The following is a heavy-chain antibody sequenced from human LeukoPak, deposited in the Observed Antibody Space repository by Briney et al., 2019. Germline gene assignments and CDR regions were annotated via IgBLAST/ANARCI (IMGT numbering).Heavy chain of an antibody. CDR3: ARDLGYGGNTLNY. Sequence: QPGGSLRLSCAASGFTFSTYEMNWVRQAPGKGLEWVSYISRSASTIYYAESVKGRFTTSRDDAKNSLYLQMNSLTAEDTAVYYCARDLGYGGNTLNYWGQGTLVTVSS. D-gene: IGHD4-23*01. CDR1: GFTFSTYE. CDR2: ISRSASTI. J-gene: IGHJ4*02. V-gene: IGHV3-48*03.